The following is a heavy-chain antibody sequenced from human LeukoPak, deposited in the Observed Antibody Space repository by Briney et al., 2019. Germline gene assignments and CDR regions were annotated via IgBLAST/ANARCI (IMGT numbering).Heavy chain of an antibody. CDR3: ATQGHPGVALAAFDI. CDR2: FDPEDGET. Sequence: GASVKVSCKVSGYTLTELSMHWVRQAPGKGLEWMGGFDPEDGETIYAQKFQGRVTMTEDTSTDTAYMELSSLRSEDTAVYYCATQGHPGVALAAFDIWGQGTMVTVSS. V-gene: IGHV1-24*01. D-gene: IGHD2-15*01. J-gene: IGHJ3*02. CDR1: GYTLTELS.